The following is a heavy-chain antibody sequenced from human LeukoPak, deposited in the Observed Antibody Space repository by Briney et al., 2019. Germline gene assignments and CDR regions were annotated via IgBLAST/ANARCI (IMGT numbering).Heavy chain of an antibody. D-gene: IGHD3-10*01. CDR1: GFIFNNYW. Sequence: GGSLRLSCAASGFIFNNYWMCWVRQAPGKGLEWVANIKGDGSEKNFVDSVKGRFTISRDNAKNSLYLQVNSLRAEDTAVYYCVRDFGFKVDYWGQGALVTVSS. J-gene: IGHJ4*02. CDR3: VRDFGFKVDY. CDR2: IKGDGSEK. V-gene: IGHV3-7*03.